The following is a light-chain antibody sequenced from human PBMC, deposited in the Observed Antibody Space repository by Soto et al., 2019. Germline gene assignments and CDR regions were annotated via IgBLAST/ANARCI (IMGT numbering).Light chain of an antibody. J-gene: IGLJ1*01. CDR1: SSNVGRNH. V-gene: IGLV1-47*02. Sequence: QSVLTQPPSASGTPGQRVTISCSGSSSNVGRNHVYWYQHLPGPAPKLLIYSSNPRPSGVPGRFSGSKSGSSASLAISGLQSEDEADYFCAAWDDSLSAYVFGTGTKLTVL. CDR3: AAWDDSLSAYV. CDR2: SSN.